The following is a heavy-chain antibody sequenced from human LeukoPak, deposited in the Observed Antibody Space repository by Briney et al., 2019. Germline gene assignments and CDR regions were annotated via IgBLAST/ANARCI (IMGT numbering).Heavy chain of an antibody. CDR1: GFTFSSYW. J-gene: IGHJ4*02. V-gene: IGHV3-7*03. Sequence: GGSLRLSCAASGFTFSSYWMSWVRQAPGKGLERVANIKQDGSEKYYVDSVKGRFTISRDNAKNSLYLQMNSLRAEDTAVYYCARVRGYGDYVDYFDYWGQGTLVTVSS. CDR3: ARVRGYGDYVDYFDY. D-gene: IGHD4-17*01. CDR2: IKQDGSEK.